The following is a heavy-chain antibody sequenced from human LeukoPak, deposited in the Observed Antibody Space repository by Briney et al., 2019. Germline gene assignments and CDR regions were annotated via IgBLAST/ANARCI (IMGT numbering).Heavy chain of an antibody. V-gene: IGHV1-69*04. J-gene: IGHJ4*02. CDR3: ARDRVTQAYFDY. Sequence: GSSVKVSCKASGGTFSSYAISWVRQAPGQGLEWMGRIIPILGIANYAQKFQGRVTITADKSTSTAYMELSSLRSEDTAVYYCARDRVTQAYFDYWGQGTLVTVSS. CDR2: IIPILGIA. CDR1: GGTFSSYA. D-gene: IGHD3-10*01.